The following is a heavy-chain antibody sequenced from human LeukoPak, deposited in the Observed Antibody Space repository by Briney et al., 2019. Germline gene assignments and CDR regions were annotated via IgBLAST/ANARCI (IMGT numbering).Heavy chain of an antibody. CDR1: GFTLSTNA. CDR3: AKDVGKWESLHFFDY. J-gene: IGHJ4*02. D-gene: IGHD1-26*01. Sequence: PGGSLRLSCLTSGFTLSTNAMSWVRQAPGKGLEWLSGISGSGASTYYADSVKGRFTISRDDSRNTLYLQMNSLRGDDTAVYCCAKDVGKWESLHFFDYWGQGTLVTVSS. CDR2: ISGSGAST. V-gene: IGHV3-23*01.